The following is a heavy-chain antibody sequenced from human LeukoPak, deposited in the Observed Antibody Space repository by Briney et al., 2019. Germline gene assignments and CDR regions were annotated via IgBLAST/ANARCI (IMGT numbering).Heavy chain of an antibody. D-gene: IGHD3-22*01. V-gene: IGHV4-30-4*08. J-gene: IGHJ5*02. CDR3: ARGKGRYYYDSSGYSNWFDP. CDR2: IYYSGST. CDR1: GGSISRGDYY. Sequence: SETLSLTCTVSGGSISRGDYYWSWIRQPPGKGLEWIGYIYYSGSTYYNSSLKSRVTISVDTSKNQFSLKLSSVTAADTAVYYCARGKGRYYYDSSGYSNWFDPWGQGTLVTVSS.